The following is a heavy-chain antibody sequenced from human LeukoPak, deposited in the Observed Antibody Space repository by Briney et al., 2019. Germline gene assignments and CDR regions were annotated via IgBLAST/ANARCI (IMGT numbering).Heavy chain of an antibody. CDR3: ARIRRKEFDK. CDR2: INGGSSLI. D-gene: IGHD3-10*01. J-gene: IGHJ4*02. CDR1: GFTFSTYP. V-gene: IGHV3-48*01. Sequence: GVSLRLSCTASGFTFSTYPMNWVRQAPGKGLEWISYINGGSSLIHYADSVKGRFTVSRDNVKNSLYLQMNSLTVEDTAVYYCARIRRKEFDKWGQGTLVTVSS.